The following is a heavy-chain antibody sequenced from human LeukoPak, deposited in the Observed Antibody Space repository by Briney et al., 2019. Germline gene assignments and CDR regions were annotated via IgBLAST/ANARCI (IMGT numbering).Heavy chain of an antibody. D-gene: IGHD3-10*01. CDR2: ISSSGSTI. Sequence: GGSLRLSCAASGFTFSSYEMNWVRQAPGKGLEWVSYISSSGSTIYYADSVKGRFTISRDNAKNSLYLQMNSLRAEDTAVYYCARPYGSGSYLIEYWGQGTLVTVS. V-gene: IGHV3-48*03. CDR3: ARPYGSGSYLIEY. J-gene: IGHJ4*02. CDR1: GFTFSSYE.